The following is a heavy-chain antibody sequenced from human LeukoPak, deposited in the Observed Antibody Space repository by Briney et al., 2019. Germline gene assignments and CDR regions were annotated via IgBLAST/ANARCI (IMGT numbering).Heavy chain of an antibody. CDR1: GGSINNHY. V-gene: IGHV4-4*07. CDR2: IYNSGST. D-gene: IGHD6-13*01. Sequence: SETLSLTCTVSGGSINNHYRSWIREPAGKGLEWIGLIYNSGSTNYNPSLKSRVTISVDTSKNQFSLKLRSVTAADTAVYYCARISSSNWYNERGAFDVWGQGTMVAVSS. CDR3: ARISSSNWYNERGAFDV. J-gene: IGHJ3*01.